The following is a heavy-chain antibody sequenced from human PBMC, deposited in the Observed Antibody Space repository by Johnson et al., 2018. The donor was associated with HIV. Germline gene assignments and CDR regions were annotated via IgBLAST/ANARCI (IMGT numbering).Heavy chain of an antibody. CDR2: ISYDGSKK. V-gene: IGHV3-30*04. Sequence: QVQLLESGGGVVQPGRSMRLSCAASGFSFSTYTMHWVRQDPVKGLEWVALISYDGSKKYYAESVKDRSTISSDNSRNTLYLQMSNLRTEETAVYYCAKGEAQEGWIQLWSYAFDFWGRRTLVTVSS. J-gene: IGHJ3*01. CDR3: AKGEAQEGWIQLWSYAFDF. CDR1: GFSFSTYT. D-gene: IGHD5-18*01.